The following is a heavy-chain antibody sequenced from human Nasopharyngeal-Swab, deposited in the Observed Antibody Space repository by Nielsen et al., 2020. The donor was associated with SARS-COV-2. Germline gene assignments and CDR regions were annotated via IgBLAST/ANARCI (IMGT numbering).Heavy chain of an antibody. D-gene: IGHD2-15*01. V-gene: IGHV3-43D*04. CDR2: ISWDGGST. CDR1: GFTFDDYA. Sequence: GESLKISCAASGFTFDDYAMHWVRQAPGKGLEWVSLISWDGGSTYYADSVKGRFTISRDNSKNSLYLQMNSLRAEDTALYYCAKDAKHPLPGHYYYMDVWGKGTTVTVSS. J-gene: IGHJ6*03. CDR3: AKDAKHPLPGHYYYMDV.